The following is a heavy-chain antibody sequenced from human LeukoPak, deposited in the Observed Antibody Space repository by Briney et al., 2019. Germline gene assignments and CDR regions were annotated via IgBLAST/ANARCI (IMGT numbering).Heavy chain of an antibody. V-gene: IGHV4-39*01. CDR2: IYYSGST. CDR3: ATPGAAAGTGFDY. Sequence: RPSETLSLTCTVSGGSISSGGYYWSWIRQPPGKGLEWIGSIYYSGSTYYNPSLKSRVTISVDTYKNQFSLKLSSVTAADTAVYYCATPGAAAGTGFDYWGQGTLVTVSS. D-gene: IGHD6-13*01. CDR1: GGSISSGGYY. J-gene: IGHJ4*02.